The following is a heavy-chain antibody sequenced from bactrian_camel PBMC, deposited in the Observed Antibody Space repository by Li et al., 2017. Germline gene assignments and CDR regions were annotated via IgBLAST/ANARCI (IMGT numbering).Heavy chain of an antibody. Sequence: HVQLVESGGGSVRAGGSLRLSCVASGNFYRSSCMRWVRQAPGKGLEWVSSISRDGSIILYSDSAKGRFTISRDNAKNTVYLQMNSLKPEDTAVYYCAADRATYYRDYGPYRPGFGYWGQGTQVTVS. CDR2: ISRDGSII. J-gene: IGHJ6*01. V-gene: IGHV3-2*01. CDR1: GNFYRSSC. D-gene: IGHD4*01. CDR3: AADRATYYRDYGPYRPGFGY.